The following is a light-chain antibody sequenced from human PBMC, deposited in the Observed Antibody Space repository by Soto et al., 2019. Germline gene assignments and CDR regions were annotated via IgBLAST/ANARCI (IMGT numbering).Light chain of an antibody. Sequence: QSALTQSASVSGSPGQSITISCTGTSCDVGAYNYVSWYQQHPGKAPKLIIYDVSNRPSGVSNRFSGSKSGNTASLTISALQAEDEADYYCSSFTSSSARVFGTGTQLTVL. J-gene: IGLJ1*01. CDR3: SSFTSSSARV. CDR1: SCDVGAYNY. V-gene: IGLV2-14*01. CDR2: DVS.